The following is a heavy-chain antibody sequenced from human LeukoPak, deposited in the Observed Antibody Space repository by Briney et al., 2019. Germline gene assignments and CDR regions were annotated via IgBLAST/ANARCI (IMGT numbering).Heavy chain of an antibody. Sequence: GGSLRLSCAASGFTFSSYAMTWVRQAPGKGLEWVSSISDSGGRTYYADSVKGRCTISRDNSKNTLYLQMNSLRAEDTAVYYCAKASAMIVVVSKHFDYWGQGTLVTASS. CDR3: AKASAMIVVVSKHFDY. CDR2: ISDSGGRT. V-gene: IGHV3-23*01. J-gene: IGHJ4*02. D-gene: IGHD3-22*01. CDR1: GFTFSSYA.